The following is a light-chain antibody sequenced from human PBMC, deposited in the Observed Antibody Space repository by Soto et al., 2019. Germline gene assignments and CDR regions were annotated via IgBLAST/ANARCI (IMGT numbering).Light chain of an antibody. V-gene: IGKV1-33*01. J-gene: IGKJ2*01. CDR2: GAS. Sequence: DIQMTQSPSSLSASVGDRVTITCRASQAFRNYLNWYQQKPGKAPKLLIYGASNLETGVPSRFSGSGSGTDYTFTISNLPPEDTATYYCQQYDNPPYTFGQGTKLESK. CDR3: QQYDNPPYT. CDR1: QAFRNY.